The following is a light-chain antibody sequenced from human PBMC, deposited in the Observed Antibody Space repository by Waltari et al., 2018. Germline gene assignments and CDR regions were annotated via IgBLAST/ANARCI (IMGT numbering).Light chain of an antibody. J-gene: IGKJ3*01. Sequence: DSQMTQSLSSMSASVGDRVTITCRASQSITSYLNWYQQKPGKAPKLLIYAASSLQSGVPSRFSGSGSGTDFTLTISSLQPEDFATYYCQQSYSTPLTFGPGTKVDIK. CDR1: QSITSY. CDR3: QQSYSTPLT. CDR2: AAS. V-gene: IGKV1-39*01.